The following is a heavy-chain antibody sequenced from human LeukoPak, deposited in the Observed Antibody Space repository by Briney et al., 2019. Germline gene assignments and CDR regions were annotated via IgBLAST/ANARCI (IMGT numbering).Heavy chain of an antibody. V-gene: IGHV3-64*01. CDR1: GFTFSNYA. Sequence: GGSLRLSCAASGFTFSNYAMHWVRQPPGKGLEYVSSISGSGGTTYYAHSVKGRFTTSRDNSKNTLYLQMGSLRTEDMAVYYCARSTGNYTFDYWGQGTLVTVSS. J-gene: IGHJ4*02. D-gene: IGHD1-7*01. CDR3: ARSTGNYTFDY. CDR2: ISGSGGTT.